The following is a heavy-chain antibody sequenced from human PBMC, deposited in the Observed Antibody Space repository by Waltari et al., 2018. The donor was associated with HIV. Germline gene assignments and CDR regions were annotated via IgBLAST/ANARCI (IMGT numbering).Heavy chain of an antibody. CDR3: AKDQEWLIQYYLDY. Sequence: QVQLVESGGGVVQPGRSLRLSCAASGFTFSNSGMHWVRQARGKGLEWLAVIYLDGYKKDHADSVRGRFTISRDNSKNTLYLQMNSLRPEDTAMYYCAKDQEWLIQYYLDYWGQGTLVTVSS. J-gene: IGHJ4*02. CDR2: IYLDGYKK. V-gene: IGHV3-30*18. CDR1: GFTFSNSG. D-gene: IGHD6-19*01.